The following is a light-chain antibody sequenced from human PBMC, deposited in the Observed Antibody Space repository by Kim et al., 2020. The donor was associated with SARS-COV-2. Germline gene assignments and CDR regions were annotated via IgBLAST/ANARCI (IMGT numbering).Light chain of an antibody. CDR1: ETVAHNY. CDR2: AAS. CDR3: RQYGNSRPGVYT. V-gene: IGKV3-20*01. Sequence: ESVLTQSPATLSLSPGERATLSCWASETVAHNYLAWYQQKPGQAPSLLVYAASIRATGVPDRFSGSGSGTDFTLTISRLEPEDFAVYYCRQYGNSRPGVYTFGQGTKLEI. J-gene: IGKJ2*01.